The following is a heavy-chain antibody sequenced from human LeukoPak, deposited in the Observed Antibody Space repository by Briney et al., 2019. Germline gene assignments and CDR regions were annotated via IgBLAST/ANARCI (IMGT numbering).Heavy chain of an antibody. J-gene: IGHJ4*02. CDR3: ARAQEYYYDSSGVDY. Sequence: ASVKVSCKASGYTFTSYGISWVRQAPGQGLEWMGWISAYNGNTNYAQKLQGRVTITTDTSTSTAYMELRSLRSDDTAVYYCARAQEYYYDSSGVDYWGQGTLVTVSS. CDR1: GYTFTSYG. D-gene: IGHD3-22*01. CDR2: ISAYNGNT. V-gene: IGHV1-18*01.